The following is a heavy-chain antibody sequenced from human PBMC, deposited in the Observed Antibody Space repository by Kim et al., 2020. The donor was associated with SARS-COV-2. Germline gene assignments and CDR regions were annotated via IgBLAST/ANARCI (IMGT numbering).Heavy chain of an antibody. V-gene: IGHV5-51*01. CDR2: IYPGDSDT. CDR1: GYSFTSYW. D-gene: IGHD4-17*01. Sequence: GESLKISCKGSGYSFTSYWIGWVRQMPGKGLEWMGIIYPGDSDTRYSPSFQGQVTISADKSISTAYLQWSSLKASDTAMYYCARQTWGPSNTDYGDYLDYWGQGTLVTVSS. J-gene: IGHJ4*02. CDR3: ARQTWGPSNTDYGDYLDY.